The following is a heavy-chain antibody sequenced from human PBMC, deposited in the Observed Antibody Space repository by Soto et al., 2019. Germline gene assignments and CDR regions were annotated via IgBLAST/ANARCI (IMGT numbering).Heavy chain of an antibody. CDR2: IYHSGST. CDR3: ARYYYDSSGPHFDY. D-gene: IGHD3-22*01. Sequence: PSETLSLTCAVSGGSISSGGYSWSWIRQPPGKGLEWIGYIYHSGSTYYNPSLKSRVTISVDRSKNQFSLKLSSVTAADTAVYFCARYYYDSSGPHFDYWGQGTLVTVSS. J-gene: IGHJ4*02. CDR1: GGSISSGGYS. V-gene: IGHV4-30-2*01.